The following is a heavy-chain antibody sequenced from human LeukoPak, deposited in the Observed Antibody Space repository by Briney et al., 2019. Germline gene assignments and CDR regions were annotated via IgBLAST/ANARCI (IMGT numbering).Heavy chain of an antibody. CDR1: GFTSSSYG. Sequence: GGSLRLSCAASGFTSSSYGMHWVRQAPGKGLEWVAVIWYDGSNKYYADSVKGRFTISRDNSKNTLYLQMNSLRAEDTAVYYCARNSYYYDSSGYYPGAFDIWGQGTMVTVSS. CDR2: IWYDGSNK. CDR3: ARNSYYYDSSGYYPGAFDI. V-gene: IGHV3-33*01. J-gene: IGHJ3*02. D-gene: IGHD3-22*01.